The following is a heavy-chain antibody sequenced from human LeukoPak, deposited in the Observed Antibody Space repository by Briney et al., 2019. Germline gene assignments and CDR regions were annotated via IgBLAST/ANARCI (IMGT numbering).Heavy chain of an antibody. CDR3: AGSGYTTNWFDP. J-gene: IGHJ5*02. D-gene: IGHD3-22*01. CDR1: GGTFSSYA. Sequence: ASVKVSCKASGGTFSSYAISWVRQAPGQGLEWMGGIIPIFGTANYAQKFQGRVTITTDESTSTAYMELSSLRSEDTAVYYCAGSGYTTNWFDPWGQGTLVTVSS. CDR2: IIPIFGTA. V-gene: IGHV1-69*05.